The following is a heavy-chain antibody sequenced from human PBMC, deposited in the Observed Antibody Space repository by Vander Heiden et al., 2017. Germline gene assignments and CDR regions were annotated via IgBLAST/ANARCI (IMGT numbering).Heavy chain of an antibody. J-gene: IGHJ6*02. CDR2: IWYDGSNK. CDR3: ARGPNYYDSSGYYYYGMDV. CDR1: GFTFSSYG. V-gene: IGHV3-33*01. Sequence: QVQLVESGGGVVQPGRSLRLSCAASGFTFSSYGMHWVRQGPGKGLEWVAVIWYDGSNKYYADSVKGRFTISRDNSKNTLYLQMNSLRAEDTAVYYCARGPNYYDSSGYYYYGMDVWGQGTTVTVSS. D-gene: IGHD3-22*01.